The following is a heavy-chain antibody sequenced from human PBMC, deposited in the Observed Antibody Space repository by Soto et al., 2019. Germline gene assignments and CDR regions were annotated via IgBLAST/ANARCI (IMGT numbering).Heavy chain of an antibody. CDR3: ASHPNTAAGNGANWFDP. V-gene: IGHV4-34*01. CDR2: INHSGST. CDR1: GGSFSGYY. Sequence: QVQLQQWGAGLLKPSETLSVTCAVYGGSFSGYYWSWIRQPQGKGLEWIGEINHSGSTNYNPSLKSRVTISVDTSKNQFSLKLSSVTAADTAVYYCASHPNTAAGNGANWFDPWGQGTLVTVSS. J-gene: IGHJ5*02. D-gene: IGHD6-13*01.